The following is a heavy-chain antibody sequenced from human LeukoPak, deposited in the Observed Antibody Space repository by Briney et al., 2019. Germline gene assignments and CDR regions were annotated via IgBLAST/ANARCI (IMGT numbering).Heavy chain of an antibody. D-gene: IGHD2-21*01. V-gene: IGHV4-30-4*01. CDR3: ARDSYMVVAPGSWFDP. Sequence: SQTLSLTCTVSGASITSGDYFWSWIRQPPGKSLEWIGYIHYSGATYSNPSLKSRVTISVDTSKNQCSLKLSSVTAADTAVYYCARDSYMVVAPGSWFDPWGQGTLVTVSS. J-gene: IGHJ5*02. CDR1: GASITSGDYF. CDR2: IHYSGAT.